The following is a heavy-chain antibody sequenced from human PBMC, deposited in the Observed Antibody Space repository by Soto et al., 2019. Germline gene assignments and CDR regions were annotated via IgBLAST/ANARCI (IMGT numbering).Heavy chain of an antibody. J-gene: IGHJ6*03. V-gene: IGHV4-34*01. CDR2: INHSGST. CDR1: GFTFSSYS. CDR3: ARRNYMDV. Sequence: GSLRLSCAASGFTFSSYSMNWVRQAPGKGLERIGEINHSGSTNYNPSLKSRVTIPVDTSKNQCSLKLSSVTAADTAVYYCARRNYMDVWGKGTTVTVSS.